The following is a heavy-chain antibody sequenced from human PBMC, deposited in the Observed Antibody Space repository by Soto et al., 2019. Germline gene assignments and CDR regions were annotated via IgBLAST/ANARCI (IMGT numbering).Heavy chain of an antibody. CDR1: GYTFTSYD. D-gene: IGHD5-12*01. CDR3: ARERRDGYDN. V-gene: IGHV1-8*01. J-gene: IGHJ4*02. Sequence: QVQLVQSGAEVKKPGASVKVSCKASGYTFTSYDINWVRQATGQGLEWMGWMNPNSGNTAYAQKFQGRVTMTSNTXXXTAXXXLSSLRSEDTAVYYCARERRDGYDNWGQGTLVTVSS. CDR2: MNPNSGNT.